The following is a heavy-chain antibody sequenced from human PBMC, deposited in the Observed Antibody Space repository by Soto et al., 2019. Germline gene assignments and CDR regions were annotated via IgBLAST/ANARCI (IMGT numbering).Heavy chain of an antibody. CDR3: ARGEGPPTSYYSHYYMDV. CDR2: MNPNSGNT. Sequence: ASVKVSCKASGYTFTSYDINWVRQATGQGLEWMGWMNPNSGNTGYAQKFQGRVTMTRNTSISTAYMELSSLRSEDTAVYYCARGEGPPTSYYSHYYMDVWGKGTTVTVSS. V-gene: IGHV1-8*01. CDR1: GYTFTSYD. J-gene: IGHJ6*03.